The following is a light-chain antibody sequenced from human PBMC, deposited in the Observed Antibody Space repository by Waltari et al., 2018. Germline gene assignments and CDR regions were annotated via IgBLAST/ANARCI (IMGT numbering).Light chain of an antibody. CDR3: SSYTSSSTYV. CDR2: EVS. V-gene: IGLV2-14*01. CDR1: RSDVGGYNY. Sequence: QSALTQPASVSRSPGQSLTLSCTGTRSDVGGYNYVSWYQQHPGKAPKLMIYEVSNRPSGVSNRFSGSKSGNTASLTISGLQAEDEADYYCSSYTSSSTYVFGTGTKVTVL. J-gene: IGLJ1*01.